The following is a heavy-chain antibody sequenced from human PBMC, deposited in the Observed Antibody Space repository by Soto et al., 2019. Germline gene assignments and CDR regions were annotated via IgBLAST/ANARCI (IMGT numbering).Heavy chain of an antibody. CDR2: MSSSSSYI. CDR3: ARGDHTITTLGVVISPNPDYYYGMDV. Sequence: LRLSRAASGFTCSSYSMNWVRQAPGKGLEWVSSMSSSSSYIYYAGSVKGRFTIYRDNAKNSLYLQMNSLRAEDTAVYYCARGDHTITTLGVVISPNPDYYYGMDVWGQVPTVTVCS. J-gene: IGHJ6*02. CDR1: GFTCSSYS. V-gene: IGHV3-21*01. D-gene: IGHD3-3*01.